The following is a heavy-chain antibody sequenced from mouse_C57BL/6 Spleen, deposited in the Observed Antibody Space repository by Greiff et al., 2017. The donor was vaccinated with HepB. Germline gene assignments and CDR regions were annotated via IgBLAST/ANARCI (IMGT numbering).Heavy chain of an antibody. J-gene: IGHJ2*01. V-gene: IGHV1-42*01. D-gene: IGHD1-1*01. CDR1: GYSFTGYY. CDR3: ARGRRCFDY. Sequence: VQLKESGPELVKPGASVKISCKASGYSFTGYYMNWVKQSPEKSLEWIGEINPSTGGTTYNQKFKAKATLTVDKSSSTAYMQLKSLTSEDSAVYYCARGRRCFDYWGQGTTLTVSS. CDR2: INPSTGGT.